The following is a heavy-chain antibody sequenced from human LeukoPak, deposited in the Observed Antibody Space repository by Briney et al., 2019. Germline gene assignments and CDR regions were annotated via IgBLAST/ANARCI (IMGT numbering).Heavy chain of an antibody. CDR2: IYYSGST. J-gene: IGHJ4*01. D-gene: IGHD5-18*01. CDR3: ARGVTAMDFDY. Sequence: PSETLSLTCTVSGGSISSYYWSWIRQPPGKGLEWIGYIYYSGSTNYNPSLKSRVTISVDTSKNQFSLKLSSVTAADTAVYYCARGVTAMDFDYWGHGTLVTDSS. V-gene: IGHV4-59*01. CDR1: GGSISSYY.